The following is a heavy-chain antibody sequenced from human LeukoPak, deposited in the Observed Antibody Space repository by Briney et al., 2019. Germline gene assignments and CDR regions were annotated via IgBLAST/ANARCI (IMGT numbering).Heavy chain of an antibody. Sequence: SETLSLTCAVYGGSFSGYYWSWIRQPPGKGLEWIGEINHSGSTNYNPSLKSRVTISVDTSKNQFSLKLSSATAADTAVYYCARGPNYGGNSKDFDYWGQGTLVTVSS. CDR2: INHSGST. CDR1: GGSFSGYY. CDR3: ARGPNYGGNSKDFDY. D-gene: IGHD4-23*01. V-gene: IGHV4-34*01. J-gene: IGHJ4*02.